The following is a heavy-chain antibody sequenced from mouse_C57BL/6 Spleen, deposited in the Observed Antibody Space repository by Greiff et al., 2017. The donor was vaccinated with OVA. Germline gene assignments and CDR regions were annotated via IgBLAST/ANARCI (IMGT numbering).Heavy chain of an antibody. CDR2: ISYSGST. J-gene: IGHJ2*01. D-gene: IGHD3-3*01. V-gene: IGHV3-1*01. CDR3: ARRAKWYFDY. CDR1: GYSITSGYD. Sequence: EVQGVESGPGMVKPSQSLSLTCTVTGYSITSGYDWHWIRHFPGNKLEWMGYISYSGSTNYNPSLKSRISITHDTSKNHFFLKLNSVTTEDTATYYCARRAKWYFDYWGQGTTLTVSS.